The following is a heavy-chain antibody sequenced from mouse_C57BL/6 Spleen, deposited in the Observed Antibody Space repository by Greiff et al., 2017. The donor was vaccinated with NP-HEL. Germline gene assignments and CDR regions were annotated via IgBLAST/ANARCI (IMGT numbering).Heavy chain of an antibody. Sequence: EVQLQQSGAELVRPGASVKLSCTASGFNIKDDYMHWVKQRPEQGLEWIGWIDPENGDTEYASKFQGKATITADTSSNTAYLQLSSLTSEDTAVYYCTTGDYDVDYWGQGTTLTVSS. CDR1: GFNIKDDY. J-gene: IGHJ2*01. V-gene: IGHV14-4*01. D-gene: IGHD2-4*01. CDR2: IDPENGDT. CDR3: TTGDYDVDY.